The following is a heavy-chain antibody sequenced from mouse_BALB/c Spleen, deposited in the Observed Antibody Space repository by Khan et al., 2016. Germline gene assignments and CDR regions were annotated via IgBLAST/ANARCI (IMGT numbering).Heavy chain of an antibody. CDR3: AKGRRKAWFAY. Sequence: EVKLLESGPGLVKPSQSLSLTCTVTGYSITSDYAWNWIRQFPGNKLEWMGYISYSGYSSYNPSLKSRISITRDTSKNQFFLQLNSVTPDDTATYYCAKGRRKAWFAYWGQGTLVTVSA. V-gene: IGHV3-2*02. CDR2: ISYSGYS. J-gene: IGHJ3*01. CDR1: GYSITSDYA.